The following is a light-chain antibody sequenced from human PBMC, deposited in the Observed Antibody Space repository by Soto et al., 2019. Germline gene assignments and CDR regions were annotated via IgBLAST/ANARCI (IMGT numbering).Light chain of an antibody. Sequence: QSVLTQPPSVSAAPGQTVTISCSGSSSNIGKNYVSWYQQFPRTAPKFLIFDNNKRTSGTPDRFSGPKSGTSATLDITGVQTGDEADYFCGTWDSSLSAVVFGGGTKLTVL. CDR3: GTWDSSLSAVV. J-gene: IGLJ2*01. V-gene: IGLV1-51*01. CDR1: SSNIGKNY. CDR2: DNN.